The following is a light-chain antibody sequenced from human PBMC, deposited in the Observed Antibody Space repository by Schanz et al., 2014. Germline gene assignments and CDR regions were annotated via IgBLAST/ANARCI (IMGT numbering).Light chain of an antibody. CDR3: QQYGSSFGT. CDR1: QSVSST. V-gene: IGKV3-20*01. J-gene: IGKJ1*01. CDR2: GAS. Sequence: EIVLTQSPGTLSLSPGERATLSCRASQSVSSTLAWYQQKPGQAPRLLMYGASSRATGTPDRFSGSGSGTDFTLTISRVEPEDFAVYYCQQYGSSFGTFGQGTEVEIK.